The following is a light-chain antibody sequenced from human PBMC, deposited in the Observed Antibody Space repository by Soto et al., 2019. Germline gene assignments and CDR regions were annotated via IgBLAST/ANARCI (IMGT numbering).Light chain of an antibody. Sequence: DIVVTQSPATLSGSPGERATLSCRASQSVNTNFAWYQHKPGQAPRLLIYGASTRATGIPARFSGSGSGTEITLTISSLQSEDSAVPYGQQYNYWPSWTLGQGTKVDIK. J-gene: IGKJ1*01. V-gene: IGKV3-15*01. CDR1: QSVNTN. CDR3: QQYNYWPSWT. CDR2: GAS.